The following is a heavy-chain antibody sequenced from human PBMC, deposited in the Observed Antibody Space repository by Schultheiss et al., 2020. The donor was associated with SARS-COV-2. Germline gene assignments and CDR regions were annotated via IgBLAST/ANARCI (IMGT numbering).Heavy chain of an antibody. Sequence: SETLSLTCTVSGGSISSGGYYWSWIRQHPGKGLEWIGYIYYSGSTNYNPSLKSRVTISVETSKNQFSLKLSSVTAADTAVYYCARASPDLVVVVAENPECYFDYWGQGTLVTVSS. V-gene: IGHV4-61*08. CDR2: IYYSGST. CDR3: ARASPDLVVVVAENPECYFDY. D-gene: IGHD2-15*01. J-gene: IGHJ4*02. CDR1: GGSISSGGYY.